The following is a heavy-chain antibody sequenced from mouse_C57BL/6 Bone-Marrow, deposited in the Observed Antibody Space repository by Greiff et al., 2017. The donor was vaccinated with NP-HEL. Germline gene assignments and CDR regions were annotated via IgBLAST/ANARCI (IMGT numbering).Heavy chain of an antibody. V-gene: IGHV10-1*01. J-gene: IGHJ3*01. CDR3: VTLLWLRRAWFAY. CDR2: IRSKSNNYAT. Sequence: EVQGVESGGGLVQPKGSLKLSCAASGFSFNTYAMNWVRQAPGKGLEWVARIRSKSNNYATYYADSVKDRFTISRDDSESMPYLQMNNLKTEDTAMYYCVTLLWLRRAWFAYWGQGTLVTVSA. CDR1: GFSFNTYA. D-gene: IGHD2-2*01.